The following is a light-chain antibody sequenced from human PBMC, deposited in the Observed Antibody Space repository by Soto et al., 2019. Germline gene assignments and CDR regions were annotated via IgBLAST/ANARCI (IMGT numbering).Light chain of an antibody. CDR3: HHYNSLWT. Sequence: DIQMTQSPSTLSASVGDRVTITCRASQSISSWLDWYQQKPGKAPKLLIYKASSLESGVPSRFSDSGSGTEFTLTISSLQSDDFATDYSHHYNSLWTYGQGSKVEIK. CDR1: QSISSW. V-gene: IGKV1-5*03. J-gene: IGKJ1*01. CDR2: KAS.